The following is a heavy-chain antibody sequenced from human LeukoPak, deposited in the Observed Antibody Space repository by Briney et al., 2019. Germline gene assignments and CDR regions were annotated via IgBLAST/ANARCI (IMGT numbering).Heavy chain of an antibody. D-gene: IGHD1-26*01. CDR3: ARDNSVGDNAWWFDP. Sequence: GASVKVSCKASGYTFTGYNMHWVRQAPGQGLEWMGWINPNSGGTKYAEKFQGRVTMTRDTSISTDYMELSSLRSEDTAIYYCARDNSVGDNAWWFDPWGQGTLVTVSS. CDR1: GYTFTGYN. J-gene: IGHJ5*02. V-gene: IGHV1-2*02. CDR2: INPNSGGT.